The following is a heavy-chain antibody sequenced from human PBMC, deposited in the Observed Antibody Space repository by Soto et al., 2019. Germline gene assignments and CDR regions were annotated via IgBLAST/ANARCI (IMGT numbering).Heavy chain of an antibody. V-gene: IGHV1-69*11. CDR1: GATFTIYA. J-gene: IGHJ6*02. Sequence: QVQLVQSGAEVKKPGSSVKVSCKASGATFTIYAISWVRQAPGQGLECMGGIIPVLGTANYAQKFQGRVTITADESTRTAYMELSSLRSEDTAVYFCARVEAGAYYQDYYGMDVWGQGTTVTVSS. CDR3: ARVEAGAYYQDYYGMDV. D-gene: IGHD3-22*01. CDR2: IIPVLGTA.